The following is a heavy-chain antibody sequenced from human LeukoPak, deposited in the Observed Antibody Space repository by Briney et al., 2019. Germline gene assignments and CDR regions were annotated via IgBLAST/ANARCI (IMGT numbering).Heavy chain of an antibody. Sequence: PGGSLRLSCAASGFTFSVYSVNWVRQAPGKGLEWVSYISSSSTTIYYADSVKGRFTISRDNAKNSLYLQMNSLKDDDTAVYFCARRAFTGYTYGLDSWGQGTLVTVSS. CDR1: GFTFSVYS. J-gene: IGHJ4*02. V-gene: IGHV3-48*02. CDR3: ARRAFTGYTYGLDS. CDR2: ISSSSTTI. D-gene: IGHD5-18*01.